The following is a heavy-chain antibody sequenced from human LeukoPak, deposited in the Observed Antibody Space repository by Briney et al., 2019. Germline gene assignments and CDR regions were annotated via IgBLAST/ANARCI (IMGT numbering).Heavy chain of an antibody. CDR1: GFTFSSYA. Sequence: GGSLRLSCAASGFTFSSYAMSWVRQAPGKGLEWVSAIGGSGGSTYYADSVKGRFTISGDNSKNTLYLQMNSLRAEDTAVYYCAKGSTHGRYYFDYWGQGTLVTVSS. V-gene: IGHV3-23*01. CDR3: AKGSTHGRYYFDY. D-gene: IGHD2-2*01. J-gene: IGHJ4*02. CDR2: IGGSGGST.